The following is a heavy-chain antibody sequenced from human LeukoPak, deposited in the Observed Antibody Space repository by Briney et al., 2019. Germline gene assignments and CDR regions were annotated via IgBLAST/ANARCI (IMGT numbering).Heavy chain of an antibody. CDR3: ARTPRTRIAVAGTHYCGMDV. V-gene: IGHV4-61*01. J-gene: IGHJ6*02. CDR1: GGSVSSGSYY. D-gene: IGHD6-19*01. CDR2: IYYSGST. Sequence: PSETLSLTCTVSGGSVSSGSYYWSWIRQPPGKGLEWIGYIYYSGSTNYNPSLKSRVTISVDTSKNQFSLKLSSVTAADTAVYYCARTPRTRIAVAGTHYCGMDVWGQGTTVTVSS.